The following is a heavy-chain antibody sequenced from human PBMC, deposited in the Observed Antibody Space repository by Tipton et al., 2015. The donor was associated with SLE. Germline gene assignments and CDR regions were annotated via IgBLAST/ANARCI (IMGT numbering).Heavy chain of an antibody. D-gene: IGHD6-13*01. CDR3: ARGYSSSWYAFDI. CDR2: MYHGGAT. CDR1: GYPLSSGYY. Sequence: GLVKPSETLSLSCDVSGYPLSSGYYWGWIRQPPGKGLEWIGSMYHGGATHYNESLKGRVTLSKDTSKNQFSLRLTSVTAADTAVYYCARGYSSSWYAFDIWGQGTMVTVSS. V-gene: IGHV4-38-2*01. J-gene: IGHJ3*02.